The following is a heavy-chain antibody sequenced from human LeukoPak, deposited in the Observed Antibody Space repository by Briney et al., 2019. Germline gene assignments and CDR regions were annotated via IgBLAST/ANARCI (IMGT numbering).Heavy chain of an antibody. Sequence: GGSLRLSCAVSGFTFRFYAMTGVRLAPGKGLEWVSGISCYASVSRHADSVKGRFNISRDNSKNTLYLQLNGLRVEDTAIYYCAKAYSSSLYGDAFHIWGQGTMVTVSP. D-gene: IGHD6-13*01. V-gene: IGHV3-23*01. CDR2: ISCYASVS. CDR3: AKAYSSSLYGDAFHI. J-gene: IGHJ3*02. CDR1: GFTFRFYA.